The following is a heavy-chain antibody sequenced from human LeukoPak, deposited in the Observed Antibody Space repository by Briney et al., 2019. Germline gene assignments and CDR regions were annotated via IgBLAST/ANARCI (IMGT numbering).Heavy chain of an antibody. Sequence: SETLSLTCAVYGGSFSGYYWSWIRQPPGKGLEWIGEINHSGSTNYNPSLKSRVTISVGTSKDQFSLKLSSVTAADTAVYYCARGIAVAGKPLDYWGQGTLVTVSS. D-gene: IGHD6-19*01. V-gene: IGHV4-34*01. CDR2: INHSGST. CDR1: GGSFSGYY. J-gene: IGHJ4*02. CDR3: ARGIAVAGKPLDY.